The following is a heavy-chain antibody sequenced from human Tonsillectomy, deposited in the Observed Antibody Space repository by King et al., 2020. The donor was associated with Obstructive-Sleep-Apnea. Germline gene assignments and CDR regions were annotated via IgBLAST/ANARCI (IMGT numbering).Heavy chain of an antibody. J-gene: IGHJ1*01. V-gene: IGHV4-39*07. CDR1: GGSISSSSYY. CDR2: IYYIGST. CDR3: AREIVVVVATPEYFQH. Sequence: QLQESGPGLVKPSETLSLTCTVSGGSISSSSYYWGWIRQPPGKGLEWIGSIYYIGSTYYNPSLKSRVTISVDTSNNQFSLRLSSVTAADTAVYYCAREIVVVVATPEYFQHWGQGTLVTVSS. D-gene: IGHD2-15*01.